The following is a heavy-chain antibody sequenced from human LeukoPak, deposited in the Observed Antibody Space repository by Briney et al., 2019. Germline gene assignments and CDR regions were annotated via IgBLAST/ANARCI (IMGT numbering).Heavy chain of an antibody. CDR1: GGSISNYL. Sequence: SETLSLTCSVSGGSISNYLWTWIRQPPGKGLEWIGYIYSSGSTYYNPSLKSRVTISVDTSKNRFSLKLSTVTAADTAVYYCARRPTGDPKFDYWGQGTLVTVSS. D-gene: IGHD7-27*01. CDR2: IYSSGST. CDR3: ARRPTGDPKFDY. V-gene: IGHV4-59*08. J-gene: IGHJ4*02.